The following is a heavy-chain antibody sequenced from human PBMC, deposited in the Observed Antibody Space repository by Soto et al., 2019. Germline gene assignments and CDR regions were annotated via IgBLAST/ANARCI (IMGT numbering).Heavy chain of an antibody. CDR2: TSGSGHST. D-gene: IGHD1-7*01. CDR3: AKVCSWNYWGGYNFYY. J-gene: IGHJ4*02. CDR1: GFTFSTFA. Sequence: GGSLRLSCAASGFTFSTFAMSWVRQAPGKGLEWVSVTSGSGHSTYYADSVKGRFTISRDNSKNTLYLQMNSLRAEDTAVYYCAKVCSWNYWGGYNFYYWGKGSLVTVSS. V-gene: IGHV3-23*01.